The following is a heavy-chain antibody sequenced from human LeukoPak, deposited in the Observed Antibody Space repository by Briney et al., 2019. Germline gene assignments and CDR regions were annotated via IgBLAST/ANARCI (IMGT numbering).Heavy chain of an antibody. J-gene: IGHJ6*02. CDR1: GFTFSSYA. CDR3: ARVSPGIAAAGSPHYYYGMDV. V-gene: IGHV3-64*01. D-gene: IGHD6-13*01. Sequence: GALRLSCAASGFTFSSYAMHWVRQAPGKGLEYVSAISSNGGSTYYANSVKGRFTISRDNSKNTLYLQMGSLRAEDMAVYYCARVSPGIAAAGSPHYYYGMDVWGQGTTVTVSS. CDR2: ISSNGGST.